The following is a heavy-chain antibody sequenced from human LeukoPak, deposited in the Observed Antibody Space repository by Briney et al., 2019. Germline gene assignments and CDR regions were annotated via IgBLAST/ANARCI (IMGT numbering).Heavy chain of an antibody. CDR2: IPSAGTI. Sequence: GGSLRLSCPASGFTFSSYAMCWVRQAPGKGLDWVSTIPSAGTIYYADSVKGRFTISRDNSRNNLYPQMNSLRAEDTAVYYCAQNYGDYFHASPIWGQGTLVTVSS. CDR3: AQNYGDYFHASPI. V-gene: IGHV3-23*01. J-gene: IGHJ3*02. CDR1: GFTFSSYA. D-gene: IGHD4-17*01.